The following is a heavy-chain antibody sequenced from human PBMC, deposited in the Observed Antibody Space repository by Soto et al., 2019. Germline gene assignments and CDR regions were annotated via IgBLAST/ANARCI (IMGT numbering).Heavy chain of an antibody. V-gene: IGHV4-59*08. CDR3: AINADV. J-gene: IGHJ6*02. CDR1: SPSISGHF. CDR2: IYNSGSS. Sequence: LSLTCSIRSPSISGHFWSWIRQPPGKGLEWIAYIYNSGSSYNPSLKSRVTISVDTSKNQLSLKLSSVIAADSAVYYCAINADVWSQGTTVT.